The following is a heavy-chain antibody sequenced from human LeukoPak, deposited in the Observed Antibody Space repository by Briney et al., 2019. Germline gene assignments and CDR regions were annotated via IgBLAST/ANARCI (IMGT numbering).Heavy chain of an antibody. J-gene: IGHJ4*02. D-gene: IGHD5-18*01. Sequence: ASVKVSCKASGYTFTGYYMHWVRQAPGQGLEWMGWTNPNSGGTNYAQKFQGRVTMTRDTSISTAYMELSRLRSDDTAVYYCARVPDTAMAYYFDYWGQGTLVTVSS. V-gene: IGHV1-2*02. CDR1: GYTFTGYY. CDR2: TNPNSGGT. CDR3: ARVPDTAMAYYFDY.